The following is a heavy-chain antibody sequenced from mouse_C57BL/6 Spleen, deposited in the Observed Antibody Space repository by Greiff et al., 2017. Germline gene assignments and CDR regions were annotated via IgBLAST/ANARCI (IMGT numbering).Heavy chain of an antibody. CDR1: GYAFTNYL. V-gene: IGHV1-54*01. CDR2: INPGSGGT. D-gene: IGHD3-3*01. J-gene: IGHJ2*01. Sequence: VNVVESGAELVRPGTSVKVSCKASGYAFTNYLIEWVKQRPGQGLEWIGVINPGSGGTNYNEKFKGKATLTADKSSSTAYMQLSSLTSEDSAVYFCAREEGRLYYFDYWGQGTTLTVSS. CDR3: AREEGRLYYFDY.